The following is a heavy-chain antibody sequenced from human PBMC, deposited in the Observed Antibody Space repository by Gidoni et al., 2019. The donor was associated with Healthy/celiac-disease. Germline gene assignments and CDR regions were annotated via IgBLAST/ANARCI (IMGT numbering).Heavy chain of an antibody. V-gene: IGHV4-59*01. CDR2: IYYRGST. CDR1: GGSISSYY. J-gene: IGHJ4*02. D-gene: IGHD3-22*01. Sequence: QVQLPESGPGLVTPSETLSLTCTVSGGSISSYYWSWLRQPPGKGLEWIGYIYYRGSTNYNPSLKSRVTISVDTSKNQFSLKLSSVTAADTAVYYCARGADSSGWYTGYYYDSSGPYYFDYWGQGTLVTVSS. CDR3: ARGADSSGWYTGYYYDSSGPYYFDY.